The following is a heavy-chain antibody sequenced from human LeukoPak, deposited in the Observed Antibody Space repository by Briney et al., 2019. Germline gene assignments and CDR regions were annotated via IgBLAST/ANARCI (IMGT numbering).Heavy chain of an antibody. CDR1: GYTFTGYY. J-gene: IGHJ4*02. V-gene: IGHV1-2*02. Sequence: GASVKVSCKASGYTFTGYYMHWVRQAPGQGLEWMGWINPNSGGTNYAQKFQGRVTMTRDTSTSTAYMELRSLRSDDTALYYCARTPSTSETAAGSFDYWGQGTLVTVSS. D-gene: IGHD6-13*01. CDR3: ARTPSTSETAAGSFDY. CDR2: INPNSGGT.